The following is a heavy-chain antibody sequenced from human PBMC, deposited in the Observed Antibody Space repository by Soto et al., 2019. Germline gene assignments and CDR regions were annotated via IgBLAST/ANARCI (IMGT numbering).Heavy chain of an antibody. CDR3: ARGCSSASCYYY. CDR1: GFMFSSYT. D-gene: IGHD2-2*01. CDR2: VSFRGDI. V-gene: IGHV3-21*01. Sequence: GGSLRLSCTASGFMFSSYTMNWVRQAPGKGLEWVSTVSFRGDIYYADSLEGRFTISRDDAKNSLYLQMNSLRAEDTAVYYCARGCSSASCYYYWGQGTLVTVSS. J-gene: IGHJ4*02.